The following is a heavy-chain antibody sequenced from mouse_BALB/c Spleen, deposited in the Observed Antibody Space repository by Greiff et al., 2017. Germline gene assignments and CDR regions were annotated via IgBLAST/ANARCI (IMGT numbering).Heavy chain of an antibody. CDR3: ARRTLSYAMDY. Sequence: EVKLMESGGGLVKPGGSLKLSCAASGFAFSSYDMSWVRQTPEKRLEWVAYISSGGGSTYYPDTVKGRFTISRDNAKNTLYLQMSSLKSEDTAMYYCARRTLSYAMDYWGQGTSVTVSS. CDR2: ISSGGGST. V-gene: IGHV5-12-1*01. CDR1: GFAFSSYD. J-gene: IGHJ4*01.